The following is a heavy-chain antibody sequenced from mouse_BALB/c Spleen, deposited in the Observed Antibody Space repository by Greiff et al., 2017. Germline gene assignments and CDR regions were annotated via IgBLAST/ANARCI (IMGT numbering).Heavy chain of an antibody. CDR1: GYTFTSYV. CDR2: INPYNDGT. CDR3: ARGYYCSSYNSYYAMDY. D-gene: IGHD1-1*01. V-gene: IGHV1-14*01. J-gene: IGHJ4*01. Sequence: VQLQQSGPELVKPGASVKMSCKASGYTFTSYVMHWVKQKPGQGLEWIGYINPYNDGTKYNEKFKGKATLTSDKSSSTAYMELSSLTSEDSAVYYCARGYYCSSYNSYYAMDYWGQGTSVTVSS.